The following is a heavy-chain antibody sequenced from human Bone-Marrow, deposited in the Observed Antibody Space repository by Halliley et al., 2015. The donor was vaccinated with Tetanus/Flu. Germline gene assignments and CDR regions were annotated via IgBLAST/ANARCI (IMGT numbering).Heavy chain of an antibody. CDR2: IFYTGST. D-gene: IGHD2-2*01. Sequence: YIFYTGSTKYNPPFETRVTISFDTSKNQFSLRLTSVSDADSAVYYCARQPGAYQVLSLGFDGMDVWGQGTTVIVS. CDR3: ARQPGAYQVLSLGFDGMDV. V-gene: IGHV4-59*08. J-gene: IGHJ6*02.